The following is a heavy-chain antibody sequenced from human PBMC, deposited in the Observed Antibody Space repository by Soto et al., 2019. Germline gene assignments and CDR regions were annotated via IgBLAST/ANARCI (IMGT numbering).Heavy chain of an antibody. CDR3: ARDFLGGVHPFYTNMDV. Sequence: EVQLVESGGGLVQPGRSLRLSCAASGFTFDDHAMHWVRQVPGKGLECVSAISWNSANIVYSYSVKGRFTISRDNAKSSLYLQLNRLRPGDTVLYYCARDFLGGVHPFYTNMDVWGQGTTVTVSS. V-gene: IGHV3-9*01. D-gene: IGHD3-3*01. J-gene: IGHJ6*02. CDR1: GFTFDDHA. CDR2: ISWNSANI.